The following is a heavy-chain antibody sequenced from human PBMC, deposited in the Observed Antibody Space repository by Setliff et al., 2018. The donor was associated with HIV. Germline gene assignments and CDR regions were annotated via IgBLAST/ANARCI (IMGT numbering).Heavy chain of an antibody. CDR3: AKDSGYSGYLGQDAFDI. V-gene: IGHV3-23*01. CDR1: GFTFGGFA. J-gene: IGHJ3*02. D-gene: IGHD5-12*01. CDR2: ISDIGDST. Sequence: SGGSLRLSCVPSGFTFGGFAMSWVRQAPGNGLEWVSSISDIGDSTYYADSVKDRFTISRDNSKSMLYLQMNSLRAEDTAVYYCAKDSGYSGYLGQDAFDIWGQGTMVTVSS.